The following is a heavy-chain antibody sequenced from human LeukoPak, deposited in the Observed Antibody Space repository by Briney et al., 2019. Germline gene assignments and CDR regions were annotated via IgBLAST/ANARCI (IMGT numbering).Heavy chain of an antibody. J-gene: IGHJ4*02. Sequence: GASVKVSCKASGGTFSSYAISWVRQAPGQGLERMGGIIPIFGTANYAQKFQGRVTITADESTSTAYMELSSLRSEDTAVYYCARSTHYDSSGYYIDYWGQGTLVTVSS. CDR2: IIPIFGTA. CDR1: GGTFSSYA. D-gene: IGHD3-22*01. V-gene: IGHV1-69*01. CDR3: ARSTHYDSSGYYIDY.